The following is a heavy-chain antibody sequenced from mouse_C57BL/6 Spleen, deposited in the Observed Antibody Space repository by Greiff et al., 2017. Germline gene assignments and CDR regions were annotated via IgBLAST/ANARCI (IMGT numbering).Heavy chain of an antibody. CDR2: INPSTGGT. CDR3: ARAKDYAMDY. V-gene: IGHV1-42*01. J-gene: IGHJ4*01. CDR1: GYSFTGYY. Sequence: EVQLQQSGPELVKPGASVKISCKASGYSFTGYYMNWVKQSPEKSLEWIGEINPSTGGTTYNQKFKAKATLTVDKSTRTDYMQIKSLTSEDAAVYYCARAKDYAMDYWGQGTSVTVSS.